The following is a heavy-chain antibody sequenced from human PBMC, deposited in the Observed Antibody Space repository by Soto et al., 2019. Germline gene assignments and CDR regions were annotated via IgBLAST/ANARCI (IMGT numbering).Heavy chain of an antibody. V-gene: IGHV1-18*01. CDR1: GYTFTSYG. CDR2: ISAYNGDT. J-gene: IGHJ4*02. D-gene: IGHD2-8*01. Sequence: QAQLVQSGAEVKKPGASVKVSCRASGYTFTSYGYAWVRQAPGQGLEWMGWISAYNGDTNYAQKSQDRVTLTTDTSRTTGYMELRNLGSDDTAVYYCARGWAYCTSITCLFDSFWGLGTLVTVSS. CDR3: ARGWAYCTSITCLFDSF.